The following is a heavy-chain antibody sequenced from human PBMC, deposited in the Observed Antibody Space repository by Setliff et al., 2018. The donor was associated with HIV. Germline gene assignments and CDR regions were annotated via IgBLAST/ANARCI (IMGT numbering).Heavy chain of an antibody. V-gene: IGHV4-38-2*02. D-gene: IGHD3-10*01. CDR2: IYHTGST. CDR1: GYAISSGYY. CDR3: ARAGYYGSGSYYRLDY. Sequence: SETLSLTCTVSGYAISSGYYWGWIRQSPGKGLDWIGSIYHTGSTYYNPSLKSRVTISVDTSKNQFSLTLTSVTATDTAVYYCARAGYYGSGSYYRLDYWGQGTLVTVS. J-gene: IGHJ4*02.